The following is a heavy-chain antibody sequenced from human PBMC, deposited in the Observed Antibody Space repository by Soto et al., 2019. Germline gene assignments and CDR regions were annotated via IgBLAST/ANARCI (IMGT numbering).Heavy chain of an antibody. J-gene: IGHJ5*02. D-gene: IGHD4-17*01. V-gene: IGHV1-69*02. Sequence: QVQLVQSGAEVKKPGSSVKVSCKASGGTFSSYTISWVRQAPGQGLEWMGRIIPILGIAKYAQKFQGRVTITADKSTSTAYMELSSLRSEDTAVYYCARVYGELGWFDPWGQGTLVTGSS. CDR2: IIPILGIA. CDR3: ARVYGELGWFDP. CDR1: GGTFSSYT.